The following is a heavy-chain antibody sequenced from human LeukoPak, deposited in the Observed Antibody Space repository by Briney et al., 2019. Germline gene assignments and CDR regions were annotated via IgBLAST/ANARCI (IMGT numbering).Heavy chain of an antibody. Sequence: ASVKVSCKASGYTFTRYDINWVRQAPGQGVEWLGWMNPNNGNTGYAQKFQGRVAMTRSTSIDTAYMELNTLTSDDTAAYCARGFSYYGLDVWGQGTTVTVSS. CDR3: ARGFSYYGLDV. CDR1: GYTFTRYD. CDR2: MNPNNGNT. V-gene: IGHV1-8*01. J-gene: IGHJ6*02.